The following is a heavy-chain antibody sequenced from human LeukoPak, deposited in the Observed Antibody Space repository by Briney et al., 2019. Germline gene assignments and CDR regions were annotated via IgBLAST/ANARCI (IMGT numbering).Heavy chain of an antibody. D-gene: IGHD4-17*01. J-gene: IGHJ5*02. CDR3: AKEVTTVWFDP. CDR1: GFTFSGFG. CDR2: ISYDGSNK. Sequence: GGSLRLSCAASGFTFSGFGMHWVRQAPGKVLEWVAVISYDGSNKYYADSVKGRFTISRDNSKNTLYLQMNSLRAEDTAVYYCAKEVTTVWFDPWGQGTLVTVSS. V-gene: IGHV3-30*18.